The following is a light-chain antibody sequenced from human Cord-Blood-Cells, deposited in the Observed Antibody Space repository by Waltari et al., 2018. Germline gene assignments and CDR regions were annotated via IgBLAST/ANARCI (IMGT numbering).Light chain of an antibody. CDR3: QQSYSTPLT. Sequence: DIQMTHSSSFLSAHVGDTVTITCRASQSISSYLNWYQQKPGKAQKLLIYAASSLQSGVPSRFSGSGSGTDFTLTISSLQPEDFATYYCQQSYSTPLTFGGGTKVEIK. CDR2: AAS. J-gene: IGKJ4*01. CDR1: QSISSY. V-gene: IGKV1-39*01.